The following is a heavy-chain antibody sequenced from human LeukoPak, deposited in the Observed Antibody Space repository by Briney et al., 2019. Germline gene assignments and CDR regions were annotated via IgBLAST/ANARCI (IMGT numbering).Heavy chain of an antibody. J-gene: IGHJ1*01. CDR2: RYYSGST. CDR3: ARVRGDFETD. Sequence: SETLSLTCSVSGGSISSYYWTWIRQPPGKGLEWIGYRYYSGSTTYNPSLKSRVTISVDTSKSQFSLKSISVTAADTAIYYCARVRGDFETDWGQGTLVTVSS. D-gene: IGHD3-16*01. V-gene: IGHV4-59*01. CDR1: GGSISSYY.